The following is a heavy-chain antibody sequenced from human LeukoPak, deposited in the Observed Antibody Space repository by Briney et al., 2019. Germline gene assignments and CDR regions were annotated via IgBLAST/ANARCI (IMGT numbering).Heavy chain of an antibody. CDR1: GGSISRNDYY. CDR3: ARRIPGPTWYFDL. Sequence: PSETLSLTCTVSGGSISRNDYYWDWIRQPPGKGLEWIGSIYYSGTTYYNPSLRSRITISVDTSKNQFSLKLSSVTAADKAVYYRARRIPGPTWYFDLWGRGTLVTVSS. D-gene: IGHD2-2*02. CDR2: IYYSGTT. J-gene: IGHJ2*01. V-gene: IGHV4-39*01.